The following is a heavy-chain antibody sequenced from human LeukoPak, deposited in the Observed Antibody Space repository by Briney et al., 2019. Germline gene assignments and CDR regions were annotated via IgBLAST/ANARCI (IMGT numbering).Heavy chain of an antibody. CDR1: GNYW. D-gene: IGHD5-18*01. J-gene: IGHJ6*02. V-gene: IGHV3-74*01. CDR3: AREDGTAMASFYYYYYGMDV. Sequence: GGSLRLSCAASGNYWMHWVRQVPGKGLVWVSHINSDGSWTSYADSVKGRFTISRDNSKNTLYLQMNSLRAEDTAVYYCAREDGTAMASFYYYYYGMDVWGQGTTVTVSS. CDR2: INSDGSWT.